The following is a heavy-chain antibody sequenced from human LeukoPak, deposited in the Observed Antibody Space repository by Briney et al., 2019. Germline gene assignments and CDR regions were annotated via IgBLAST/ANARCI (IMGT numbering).Heavy chain of an antibody. CDR3: ARGQWELSLHYYFDY. J-gene: IGHJ4*02. Sequence: SETLSLTCTVSGGSISSYYWSWIRQPPGKGLEWIGYIYYSGSTNYNPSLKSRVTISVDTSKNQFSLKLTSVTAADTAVYYCARGQWELSLHYYFDYWGQGNLVTVSS. CDR2: IYYSGST. V-gene: IGHV4-59*12. CDR1: GGSISSYY. D-gene: IGHD1-26*01.